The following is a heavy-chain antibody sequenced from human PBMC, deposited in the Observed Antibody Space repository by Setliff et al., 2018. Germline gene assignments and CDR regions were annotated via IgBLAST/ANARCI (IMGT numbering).Heavy chain of an antibody. D-gene: IGHD2-2*01. CDR1: GGNFNNYA. CDR2: IIPLFGTT. J-gene: IGHJ3*02. Sequence: SVKVSCKASGGNFNNYAINWVRQAPGQGLEWVGRIIPLFGTTNFAQEFQGRVTITADESTETTYMDLTSLRSEDTAVYYCARGYQVTPPRADAFDIWGQGTMVTVSS. CDR3: ARGYQVTPPRADAFDI. V-gene: IGHV1-69*13.